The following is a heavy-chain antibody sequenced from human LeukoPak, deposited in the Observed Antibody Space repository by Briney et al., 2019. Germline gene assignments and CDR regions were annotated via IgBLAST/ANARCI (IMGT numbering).Heavy chain of an antibody. V-gene: IGHV3-48*01. CDR2: ISSSSSTI. Sequence: GGSLRLSCAASGFTFSGYSMNWVRQAPGKGLEWVSYISSSSSTIYYADSVKGRFTISRDNAKNSLYLQMNSLRAEDTAVYYCARARYCSSTSCYGRPFDYWGQGTLVTVSS. D-gene: IGHD2-2*01. CDR3: ARARYCSSTSCYGRPFDY. CDR1: GFTFSGYS. J-gene: IGHJ4*02.